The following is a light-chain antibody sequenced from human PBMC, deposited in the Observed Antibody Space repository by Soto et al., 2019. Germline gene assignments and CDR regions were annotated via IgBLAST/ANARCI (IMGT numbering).Light chain of an antibody. V-gene: IGKV3-20*01. CDR3: QQYGSSLYT. CDR1: QSVSSSY. CDR2: GAS. Sequence: EIVLTQSPGTLSLSPGERATLSCRASQSVSSSYIAWYQQKPGQAPRLLIYGASSRATGIPDRFSGSGSGTDFTLTISRLEPEDFAVYYCQQYGSSLYTFGQGTKLEFK. J-gene: IGKJ2*01.